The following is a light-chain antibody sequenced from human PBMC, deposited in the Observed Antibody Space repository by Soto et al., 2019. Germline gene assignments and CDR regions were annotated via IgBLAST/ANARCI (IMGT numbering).Light chain of an antibody. V-gene: IGKV3-15*01. CDR1: QSVSSN. J-gene: IGKJ3*01. CDR2: GAS. CDR3: KKYNNCLEFT. Sequence: EIVMTQSPATLSVSPGERATLSCRASQSVSSNLAWYQQKPGQAPRLLIYGASTRATGIPARFSGSGSGTEFTLTISSLQSEFFSFYYCKKYNNCLEFTLCPGTNLDIK.